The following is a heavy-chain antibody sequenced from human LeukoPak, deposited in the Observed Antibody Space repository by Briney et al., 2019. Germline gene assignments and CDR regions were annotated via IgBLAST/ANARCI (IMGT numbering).Heavy chain of an antibody. J-gene: IGHJ4*02. CDR1: GFTFSSYA. CDR3: AKDRLTSSWYFGFDY. D-gene: IGHD6-13*01. Sequence: GGSLRLSCAASGFTFSSYAMSWVRQAPGKGLKWVASIDGSGISTYDAVSVKGRFTVSRDNSENRLYLQMNSLTDADTAVYYCAKDRLTSSWYFGFDYWGQGTQVTVSS. CDR2: IDGSGIST. V-gene: IGHV3-23*01.